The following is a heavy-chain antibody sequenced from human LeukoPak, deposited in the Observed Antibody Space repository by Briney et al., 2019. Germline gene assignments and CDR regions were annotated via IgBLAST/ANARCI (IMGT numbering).Heavy chain of an antibody. J-gene: IGHJ5*02. V-gene: IGHV3-21*04. CDR2: ISSGSRYI. CDR3: SRNWGSDNWFDP. D-gene: IGHD7-27*01. Sequence: PGGSLRLSCTASGFTFSSYSMNWVRQAPGKGLEWVSSISSGSRYIYYADSVKGRFTISRDNSKNTLYLQMNSLRAEDTALYYRSRNWGSDNWFDPWGQGTLVTVSS. CDR1: GFTFSSYS.